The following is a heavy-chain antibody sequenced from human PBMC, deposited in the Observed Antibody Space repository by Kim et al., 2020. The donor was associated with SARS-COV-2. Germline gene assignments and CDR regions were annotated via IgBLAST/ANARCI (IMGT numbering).Heavy chain of an antibody. J-gene: IGHJ6*02. CDR3: AREHRDGYSYHYYYGMDV. CDR2: IYTSGST. Sequence: SETLSLTCTVSGGSISSYYWSWIRQPAGKGLEWIGRIYTSGSTNYNPSLKSRVTMSVDTSKNQFSLKLSSVTAADTAVYYCAREHRDGYSYHYYYGMDVWGQGTTVTVSS. V-gene: IGHV4-4*07. D-gene: IGHD5-12*01. CDR1: GGSISSYY.